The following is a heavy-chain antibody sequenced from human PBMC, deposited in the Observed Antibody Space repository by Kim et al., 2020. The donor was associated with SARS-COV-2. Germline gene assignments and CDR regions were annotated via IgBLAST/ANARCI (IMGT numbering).Heavy chain of an antibody. CDR3: AIQFGVVMPNYGMDV. J-gene: IGHJ6*02. V-gene: IGHV1-69*01. Sequence: QKFQDRVTITADESTSTAYMELSSLRSEDTAVYYCAIQFGVVMPNYGMDVWGQGTTVTVSS. D-gene: IGHD3-3*01.